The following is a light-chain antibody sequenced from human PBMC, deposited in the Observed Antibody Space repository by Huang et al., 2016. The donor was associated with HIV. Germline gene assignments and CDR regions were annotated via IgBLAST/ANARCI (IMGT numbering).Light chain of an antibody. V-gene: IGKV3-15*01. CDR1: QSVGGN. CDR2: GST. Sequence: IVMTQTPATLPVSPGGRATLSCRASQSVGGNMAWYQQKPGQAPRLIIYGSTTRAAGVPARFSVSGSGTDFTLTIYNLQSEDFAVYYCQQYNNWHLTFGGGTTV. CDR3: QQYNNWHLT. J-gene: IGKJ4*01.